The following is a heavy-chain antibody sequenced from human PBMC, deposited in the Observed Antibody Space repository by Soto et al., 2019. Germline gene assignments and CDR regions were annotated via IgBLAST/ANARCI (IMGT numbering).Heavy chain of an antibody. J-gene: IGHJ5*02. CDR3: ARVGPSLNQLLEEENWFDP. Sequence: GGSLRLSCAASGFTVSSNYMSWVRQAPGKGLEWVSVIYSGGSTYYADSVKGRFTISRDNSKNTLYLQMNSLRAEDTAVYYCARVGPSLNQLLEEENWFDPWGQGTLVTVSS. CDR1: GFTVSSNY. CDR2: IYSGGST. D-gene: IGHD2-2*01. V-gene: IGHV3-66*01.